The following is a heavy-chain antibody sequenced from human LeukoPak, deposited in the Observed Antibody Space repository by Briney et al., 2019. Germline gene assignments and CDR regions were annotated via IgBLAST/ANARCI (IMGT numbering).Heavy chain of an antibody. D-gene: IGHD3/OR15-3a*01. J-gene: IGHJ4*02. CDR3: AREFGRGEALDY. CDR2: IYYSGST. V-gene: IGHV4-61*08. CDR1: GGSISSGDYY. Sequence: SETLSLTCTVSGGSISSGDYYWSWIRQPPGKGLEWIGYIYYSGSTNYNPSLKSRVTISVDTSKNQFSLKLSSVTAADTAVYYCAREFGRGEALDYWGQGTLVTVSS.